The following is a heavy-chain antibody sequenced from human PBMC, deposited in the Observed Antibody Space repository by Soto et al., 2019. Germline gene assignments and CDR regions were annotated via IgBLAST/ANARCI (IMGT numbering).Heavy chain of an antibody. CDR1: GGTFSSYA. CDR3: ASIYCSGGSCYSNYYYGMDV. Sequence: QVQLVQSGAEVKKPGSSVKVSCKASGGTFSSYAISWVRQAPGQGLEWMGGIIPIFGTANYAQKFQGRVTITADESTSTAYMELSSLRSEDTAVYYCASIYCSGGSCYSNYYYGMDVWGQGTTVTVSS. V-gene: IGHV1-69*01. D-gene: IGHD2-15*01. J-gene: IGHJ6*02. CDR2: IIPIFGTA.